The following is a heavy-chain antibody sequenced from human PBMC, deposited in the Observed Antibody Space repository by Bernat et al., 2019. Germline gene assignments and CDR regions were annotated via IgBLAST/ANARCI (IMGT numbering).Heavy chain of an antibody. CDR3: ARAAFWSGYLNHDAFDI. Sequence: EVQLVESGGGLIQPGGSVRLSCAASGLTVSSNYMSWVRQAPGKGLEWVSDSYSGGSTYYADSVKGRFTISRDNSKNTLYLQMNSLRAEDTAVYYCARAAFWSGYLNHDAFDIWGQGTMVTVSS. D-gene: IGHD3-3*01. J-gene: IGHJ3*02. CDR1: GLTVSSNY. V-gene: IGHV3-53*01. CDR2: SYSGGST.